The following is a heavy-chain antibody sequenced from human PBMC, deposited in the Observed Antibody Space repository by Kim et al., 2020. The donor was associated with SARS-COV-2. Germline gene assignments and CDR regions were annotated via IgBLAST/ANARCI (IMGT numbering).Heavy chain of an antibody. CDR3: ARRSSLTGAAYLDY. Sequence: ADSGKGQFTISRDNSKNTLFLQMNSLRAEDTAIYYGARRSSLTGAAYLDYWGQGALVTVSS. J-gene: IGHJ4*02. D-gene: IGHD2-15*01. V-gene: IGHV3-23*01.